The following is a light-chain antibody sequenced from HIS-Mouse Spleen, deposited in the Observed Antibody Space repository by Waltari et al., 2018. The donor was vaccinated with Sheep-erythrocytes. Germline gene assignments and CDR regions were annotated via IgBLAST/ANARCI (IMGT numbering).Light chain of an antibody. V-gene: IGKV1D-13*01. J-gene: IGKJ1*01. CDR1: KGISSA. CDR3: QQFNNYPRT. CDR2: DAS. Sequence: AIQLTPSTSSLSASVGDRVTITCRASKGISSALAWYQQKPGKAPKILIYDASSLESGVPSRFSVSGSGTDFTLTISSLQTEDFATYYCQQFNNYPRTFGQGTKVEIK.